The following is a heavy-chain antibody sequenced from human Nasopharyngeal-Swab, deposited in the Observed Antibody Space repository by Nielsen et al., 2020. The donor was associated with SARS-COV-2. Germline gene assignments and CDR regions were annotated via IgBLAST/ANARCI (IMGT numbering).Heavy chain of an antibody. D-gene: IGHD4-11*01. CDR3: TVDYTPYGMDV. CDR2: IKSKTDGGTT. Sequence: WIRQPPGTGLEWVGRIKSKTDGGTTDYAAPVKGSFTISRDDSKNTLYLQMNSLKTEDTAVYYCTVDYTPYGMDVWGQGTTVTVSS. J-gene: IGHJ6*02. V-gene: IGHV3-15*01.